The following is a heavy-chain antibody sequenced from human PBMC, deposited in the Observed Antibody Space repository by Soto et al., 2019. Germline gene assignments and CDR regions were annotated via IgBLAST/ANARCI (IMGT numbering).Heavy chain of an antibody. V-gene: IGHV1-2*04. J-gene: IGHJ6*02. CDR1: GYSFTDYH. Sequence: ASVKVSCKASGYSFTDYHIHWVRQAPGQGLEWLGRINPKSGGTSTAQKFQGWVTMTTDTSISTASMELTRLTSDDTAIYYCARGDSTDCSNGVCSFFYNHDMDVWGRGTTVTVAS. D-gene: IGHD2-8*01. CDR2: INPKSGGT. CDR3: ARGDSTDCSNGVCSFFYNHDMDV.